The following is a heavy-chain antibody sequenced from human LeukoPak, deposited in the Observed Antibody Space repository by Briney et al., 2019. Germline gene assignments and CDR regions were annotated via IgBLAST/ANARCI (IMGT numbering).Heavy chain of an antibody. CDR2: FDPEDGET. CDR1: GYTLTELS. V-gene: IGHV1-24*01. J-gene: IGHJ4*02. CDR3: ASWDSGSYGGAFDY. Sequence: ASVKVSCKASGYTLTELSMHWVRQAPGKGLEWMGGFDPEDGETIYAQKFQGRVTMTEDTSTDTAYMELSSLRSEDTAVYYCASWDSGSYGGAFDYWGQGTLVTVSS. D-gene: IGHD1-26*01.